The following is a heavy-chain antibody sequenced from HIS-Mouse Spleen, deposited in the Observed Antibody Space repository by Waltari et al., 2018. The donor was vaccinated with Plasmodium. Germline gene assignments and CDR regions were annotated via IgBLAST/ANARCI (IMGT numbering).Heavy chain of an antibody. D-gene: IGHD6-13*01. CDR2: INPNSGGT. CDR1: GYTFTGYY. CDR3: ARVLGYKAAAGTFVEYFQH. Sequence: QVQLVQSGAEVKKPGASVKVSCKASGYTFTGYYLHWVRTAPDQVLEWMGWINPNSGGTNYAQKFQGRVTMTRDTSISTAYMELSRLRSDDTAVYYCARVLGYKAAAGTFVEYFQHWGQGTLVTVSS. V-gene: IGHV1-2*02. J-gene: IGHJ1*01.